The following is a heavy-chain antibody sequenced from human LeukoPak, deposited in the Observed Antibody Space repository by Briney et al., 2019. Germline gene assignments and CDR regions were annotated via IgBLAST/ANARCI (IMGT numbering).Heavy chain of an antibody. CDR1: GYIFSGYN. V-gene: IGHV1-2*02. CDR3: ARGLIRGAAEY. Sequence: ASVKVSCKASGYIFSGYNIHWVRLTPGHGLEWLGWINCKSGDTKYVQKSRGRVTMTRDTSISTAYMELNSLRPDDSAVYYCARGLIRGAAEYWGQGSLVTVSS. CDR2: INCKSGDT. D-gene: IGHD2-15*01. J-gene: IGHJ4*02.